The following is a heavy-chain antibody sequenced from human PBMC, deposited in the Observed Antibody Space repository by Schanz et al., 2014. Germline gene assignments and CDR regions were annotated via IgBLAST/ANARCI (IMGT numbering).Heavy chain of an antibody. Sequence: AQLVESGGGVVQPGGSLRLSCAASGFTFSHYGLTWVRQVPGQGLEWVAAISNTGASTFHADSVKGRFSISRDNSKDTLYLQMNSLRAEDTAVYFCAKRSYSSTFYTSGTYLDSWGQGTLVTVSS. CDR2: ISNTGAST. CDR3: AKRSYSSTFYTSGTYLDS. V-gene: IGHV3-23*04. CDR1: GFTFSHYG. D-gene: IGHD6-19*01. J-gene: IGHJ4*02.